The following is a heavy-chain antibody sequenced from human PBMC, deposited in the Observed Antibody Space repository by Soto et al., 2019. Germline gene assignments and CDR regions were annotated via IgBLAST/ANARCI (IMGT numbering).Heavy chain of an antibody. J-gene: IGHJ3*02. CDR1: SGSISSSNW. CDR3: ARVEDFGVVTDAFDI. Sequence: SETLSLTCAVSSGSISSSNWWSWVRQPPGTGLGWIGEIYHSGSTNYNPSLKSRVTISVDKSKNQFSLKLSSVTAADTAVYYCARVEDFGVVTDAFDIWGQGTMVTVSS. V-gene: IGHV4-4*02. D-gene: IGHD3-3*01. CDR2: IYHSGST.